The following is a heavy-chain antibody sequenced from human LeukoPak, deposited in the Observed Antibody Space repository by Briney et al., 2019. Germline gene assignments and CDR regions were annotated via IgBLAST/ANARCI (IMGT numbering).Heavy chain of an antibody. D-gene: IGHD5-24*01. CDR2: IIPIFGTA. Sequence: GGSLRLSCAASGFTFSSYAISWVRQAPGQGLEWMGGIIPIFGTANYAQKFQGRVTITTDESTSTAYMELSSLRSEDTAVYYCARFRDGRYYYMDVWGKGTTVTVSS. CDR3: ARFRDGRYYYMDV. V-gene: IGHV1-69*05. J-gene: IGHJ6*03. CDR1: GFTFSSYA.